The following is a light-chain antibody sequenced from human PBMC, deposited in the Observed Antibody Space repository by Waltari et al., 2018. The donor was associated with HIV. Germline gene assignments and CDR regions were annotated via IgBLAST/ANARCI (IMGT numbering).Light chain of an antibody. Sequence: DIQLTQSPSFLSASVGDRVTITCRASQGISSSVAWYQQKPGKAPKLLIYAASTLQSGVPSRYSGGGSGTEFTLTISSLQPEDFATYFCQQLNSYLFTFGPGTKVDSK. V-gene: IGKV1-9*01. J-gene: IGKJ3*01. CDR2: AAS. CDR3: QQLNSYLFT. CDR1: QGISSS.